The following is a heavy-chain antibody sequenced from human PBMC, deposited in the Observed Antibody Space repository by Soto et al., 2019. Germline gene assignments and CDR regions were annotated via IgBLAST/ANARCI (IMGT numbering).Heavy chain of an antibody. V-gene: IGHV3-21*01. J-gene: IGHJ5*02. CDR1: GFTFSNYS. Sequence: EVQLVESGGGLVKPGGSLRLSCAASGFTFSNYSMNWVRQAPGKGLEWVSSISRSSSYIYYADSVKGRFTISRDNAKNSLYLQMNSLRAEDTAVYYCASIHSGDYGWFDPWGQGTLVTVSS. D-gene: IGHD4-17*01. CDR2: ISRSSSYI. CDR3: ASIHSGDYGWFDP.